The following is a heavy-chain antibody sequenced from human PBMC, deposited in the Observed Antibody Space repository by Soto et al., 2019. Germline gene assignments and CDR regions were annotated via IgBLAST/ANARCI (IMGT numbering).Heavy chain of an antibody. D-gene: IGHD5-18*01. J-gene: IGHJ5*02. CDR3: AKAGGTAIVNWLDP. CDR1: GFTFSSYS. V-gene: IGHV3-21*04. CDR2: ITSSSSNT. Sequence: GSLRLSCAASGFTFSSYSMNWVRQAPGKGLKWVSTITSSSSNTYYADSVKGQFTISRDNSKNTLYLQMNSLRAEDTAVYYCAKAGGTAIVNWLDPWGQGAPVTVSS.